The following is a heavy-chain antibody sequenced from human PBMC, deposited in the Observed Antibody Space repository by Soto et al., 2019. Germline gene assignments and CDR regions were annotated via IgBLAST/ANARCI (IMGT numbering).Heavy chain of an antibody. V-gene: IGHV3-9*01. J-gene: IGHJ6*03. CDR1: GFTFDDYA. CDR2: ISWNSGNI. D-gene: IGHD2-15*01. CDR3: ARGCSGACCYSGGNYYHDMDV. Sequence: EVQLVESGGGLVQPGRSLRLSCAASGFTFDDYAMHWVRQAPGKGLEWVSGISWNSGNIAYADSVKGRFTISRNNAQNSLYLQMNSLRAEDTALYYCARGCSGACCYSGGNYYHDMDVWGKGTTVTVSS.